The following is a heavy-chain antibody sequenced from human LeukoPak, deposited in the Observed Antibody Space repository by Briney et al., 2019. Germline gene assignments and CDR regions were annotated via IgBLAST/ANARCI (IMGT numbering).Heavy chain of an antibody. D-gene: IGHD6-13*01. Sequence: PGGSLRLSCAASGFTFSIAWMSWVRQAPGKGLEGVGRINTKIDGGTTDYAAPVKGRFTISRDDSKNTLYLQMNSLKTEDTAVYYCTTIPGYSSNWYYPDYWGQGTLVTVSS. CDR1: GFTFSIAW. V-gene: IGHV3-15*01. CDR2: INTKIDGGTT. J-gene: IGHJ4*02. CDR3: TTIPGYSSNWYYPDY.